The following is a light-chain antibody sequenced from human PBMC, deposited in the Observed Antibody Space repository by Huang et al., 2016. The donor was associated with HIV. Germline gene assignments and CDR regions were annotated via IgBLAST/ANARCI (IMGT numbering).Light chain of an antibody. Sequence: DIQMTQSPSSLSASVGDRVTITCRGSQGIGNSLAWYQQKPEKAPRLLLYATSRLERGVPSRFSGSGSGTHYTLTISTLQPEDIASYYCQQYHGIPWTFGQGTKVEIK. J-gene: IGKJ1*01. CDR3: QQYHGIPWT. V-gene: IGKV1-NL1*01. CDR1: QGIGNS. CDR2: ATS.